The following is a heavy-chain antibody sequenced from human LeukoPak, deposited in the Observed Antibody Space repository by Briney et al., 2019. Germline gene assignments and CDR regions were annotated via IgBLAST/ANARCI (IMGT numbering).Heavy chain of an antibody. CDR1: GYTFTGYY. CDR3: ARDQYSSGRNWFDP. J-gene: IGHJ5*02. D-gene: IGHD3-22*01. CDR2: INPNIGGT. V-gene: IGHV1-2*02. Sequence: ASVRVSCKASGYTFTGYYMHWVRQAPGQGLEWMGWINPNIGGTNYAQKFQGRVTMTRDTSISTAYMELSRLRSDDTAVYYCARDQYSSGRNWFDPWGQGTLVTVSS.